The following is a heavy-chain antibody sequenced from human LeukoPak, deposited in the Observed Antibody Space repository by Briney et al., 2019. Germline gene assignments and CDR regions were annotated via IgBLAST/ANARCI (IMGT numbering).Heavy chain of an antibody. D-gene: IGHD3-3*01. CDR1: GFTFSSYW. V-gene: IGHV3-7*01. Sequence: PGGSLTLSCAASGFTFSSYWMSWVRQAPGKGLEWVGIIKQDGSENYCVGSVKGRFTISRDNAKNSLYLQMNSLGAEDTAVYYCARDTLSGVLIGPRMDVWGQGTTVTVSS. CDR2: IKQDGSEN. J-gene: IGHJ6*02. CDR3: ARDTLSGVLIGPRMDV.